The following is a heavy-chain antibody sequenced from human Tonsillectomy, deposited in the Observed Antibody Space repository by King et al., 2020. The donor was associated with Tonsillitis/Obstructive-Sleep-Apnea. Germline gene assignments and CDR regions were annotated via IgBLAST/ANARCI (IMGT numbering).Heavy chain of an antibody. V-gene: IGHV3-23*04. CDR2: ISGSGGST. CDR1: GFTFSSYA. Sequence: VQLVESGGGLVQPGGSLRLSCAASGFTFSSYAMSWVRQAPGKGLEWVSAISGSGGSTYYADSVKGRFTISRDNSKNTLYLQMNSLRAEDTAVYYCAKMGGIVVVPAAIWFDPWGQGTLVTVSS. D-gene: IGHD2-2*01. J-gene: IGHJ5*02. CDR3: AKMGGIVVVPAAIWFDP.